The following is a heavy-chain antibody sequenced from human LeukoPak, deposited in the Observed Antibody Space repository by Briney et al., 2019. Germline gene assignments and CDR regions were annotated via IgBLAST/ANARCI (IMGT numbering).Heavy chain of an antibody. Sequence: GGSLRLSCAASGFTFSSYGMSWVRQAPGKGLEWVSSITTSSTYMFYADSVRGRFTISRDNAENSLYLQMNSLRDEDTAVYYCARDPYSGGYGAYYYYYMDVWGKGTTVTVSS. V-gene: IGHV3-21*01. CDR1: GFTFSSYG. D-gene: IGHD6-19*01. CDR3: ARDPYSGGYGAYYYYYMDV. CDR2: ITTSSTYM. J-gene: IGHJ6*03.